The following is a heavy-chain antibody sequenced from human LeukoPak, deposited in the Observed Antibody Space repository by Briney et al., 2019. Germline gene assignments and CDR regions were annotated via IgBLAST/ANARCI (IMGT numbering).Heavy chain of an antibody. Sequence: PSETLSLTCAVSGGSFSGYYWSWIRQPPGKGLEWIGEINHSGSTNYNPSLKSRVTISVDTSKNQFSLKLSSVTAADTAVYYCARLASSGYYSSTSVMTDYWGQGTLVTVSS. CDR2: INHSGST. J-gene: IGHJ4*02. CDR3: ARLASSGYYSSTSVMTDY. V-gene: IGHV4-34*01. CDR1: GGSFSGYY. D-gene: IGHD3-22*01.